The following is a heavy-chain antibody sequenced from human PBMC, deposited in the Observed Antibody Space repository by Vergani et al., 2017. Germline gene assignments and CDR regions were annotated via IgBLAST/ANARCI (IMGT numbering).Heavy chain of an antibody. V-gene: IGHV3-30*03. CDR2: ISYDGSNK. CDR1: GFTFSSYG. D-gene: IGHD7-27*01. J-gene: IGHJ4*02. Sequence: QVQLVESGGGVVQPGRSLRLSCAASGFTFSSYGMHWVRQAPGKGLEWVAVISYDGSNKYYADSVKGRFTISRDNSKNSLYLQMNSLRAGDTAVYYCARGNWVDQAFDYWGQGTLVTVSS. CDR3: ARGNWVDQAFDY.